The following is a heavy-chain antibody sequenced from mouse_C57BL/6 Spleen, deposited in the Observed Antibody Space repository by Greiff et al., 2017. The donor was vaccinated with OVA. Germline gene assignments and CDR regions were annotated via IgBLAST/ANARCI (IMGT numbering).Heavy chain of an antibody. CDR1: GFTFSSYA. Sequence: EVKVVESGEGLVKPGGSLKLSCAASGFTFSSYAMSWVRQTPEKRLEWVAYISSGGDYIYYADTVKGRFTISRDNARNTLYLQMSSLKSEDTAMYYCTRGTLLLRYFDVWGTGTTVTVSS. D-gene: IGHD1-1*01. CDR2: ISSGGDYI. J-gene: IGHJ1*03. V-gene: IGHV5-9-1*02. CDR3: TRGTLLLRYFDV.